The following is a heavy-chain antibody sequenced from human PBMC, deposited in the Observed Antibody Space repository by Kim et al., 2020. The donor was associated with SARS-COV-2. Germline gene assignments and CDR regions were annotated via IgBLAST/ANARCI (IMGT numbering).Heavy chain of an antibody. J-gene: IGHJ4*02. D-gene: IGHD1-1*01. CDR3: ARRTTGTTFYFDY. CDR1: GGSISSYY. V-gene: IGHV4-59*08. CDR2: IYYSGST. Sequence: SETLSLTCTVSGGSISSYYWSWIRQPPGKGLEWIGYIYYSGSTNYNPSLKSRVTISVDTSKNQFSLKLSSVTAADTAVYYCARRTTGTTFYFDYWGQGTLGTAS.